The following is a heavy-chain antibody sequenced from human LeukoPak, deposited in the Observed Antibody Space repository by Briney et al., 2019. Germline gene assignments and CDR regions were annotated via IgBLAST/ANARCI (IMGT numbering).Heavy chain of an antibody. V-gene: IGHV4-31*03. CDR1: GGSISSGGYY. J-gene: IGHJ6*03. Sequence: SETLSLTCTVSGGSISSGGYYWSWIRQHPGKGLEWIGYIYYSGSTYYNPSLKSRVTISVDTSKNQFSLKLSSVTAADTAVYYCAREAPAANYYMDVWGKGTTVTVSS. D-gene: IGHD2-2*01. CDR2: IYYSGST. CDR3: AREAPAANYYMDV.